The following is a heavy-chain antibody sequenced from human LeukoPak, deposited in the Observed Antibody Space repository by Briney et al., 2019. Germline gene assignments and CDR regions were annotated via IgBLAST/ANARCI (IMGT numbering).Heavy chain of an antibody. CDR2: SFGSCGSP. V-gene: IGHV3-23*01. D-gene: IGHD5-18*01. J-gene: IGHJ4*02. CDR1: GFTFVSHA. Sequence: GGYLILSCEASGFTFVSHAMYWVREAPGKGLEWVAGSFGSCGSPHYADSVKGRFTISRDNPRHTVYLQINSLRDDDTAVYYCGKTTVGYSSGQKPAWPVDFWGQGTLVTVSS. CDR3: GKTTVGYSSGQKPAWPVDF.